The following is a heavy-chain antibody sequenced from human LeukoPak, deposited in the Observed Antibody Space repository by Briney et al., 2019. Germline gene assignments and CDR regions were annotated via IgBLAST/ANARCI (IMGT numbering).Heavy chain of an antibody. V-gene: IGHV3-21*01. D-gene: IGHD6-6*01. CDR1: GFTFSSYS. CDR3: ARILGSSSSSIDY. CDR2: ISSSSSYI. J-gene: IGHJ4*02. Sequence: PGGSLRLSCAASGFTFSSYSMNWVRQAPGKGLEWVSSISSSSSYIYYADSVKGRFTISRDNAKNSLYLQMNSLRAEDTAVYYCARILGSSSSSIDYWGQGTLVTVSS.